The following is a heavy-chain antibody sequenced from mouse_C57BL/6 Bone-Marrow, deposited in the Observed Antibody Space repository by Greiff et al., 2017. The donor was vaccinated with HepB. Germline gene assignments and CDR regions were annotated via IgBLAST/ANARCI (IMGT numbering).Heavy chain of an antibody. CDR2: IRNKANNHAT. J-gene: IGHJ4*01. CDR3: TESTMVTMRTFYYAMDY. D-gene: IGHD2-2*01. CDR1: GFTFSDAW. Sequence: EVKVEESGGGLVQPGGSMKLSCAASGFTFSDAWMDWVRQSPEKGLEWVAEIRNKANNHATYYAESVKGRFTISRDDSKSSVYLQMNSLRAEDTGIYYCTESTMVTMRTFYYAMDYWGQGTSVTVSS. V-gene: IGHV6-6*01.